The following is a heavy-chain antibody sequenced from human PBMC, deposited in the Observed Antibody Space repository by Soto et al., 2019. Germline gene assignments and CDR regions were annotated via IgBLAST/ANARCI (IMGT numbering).Heavy chain of an antibody. CDR1: GFTFSSYA. CDR2: ISYDGSNK. CDR3: ARDRKRYCGGDCYSFDY. D-gene: IGHD2-21*02. V-gene: IGHV3-30-3*01. Sequence: QVQLVESGGGVVQPGRSLRLSCAASGFTFSSYAMHWVRQAPGKGLEWVAVISYDGSNKYYADSVKGRFTISRDNSKNTLYLQMNSLRAEDTAVYYCARDRKRYCGGDCYSFDYWGQGTLVTVSS. J-gene: IGHJ4*02.